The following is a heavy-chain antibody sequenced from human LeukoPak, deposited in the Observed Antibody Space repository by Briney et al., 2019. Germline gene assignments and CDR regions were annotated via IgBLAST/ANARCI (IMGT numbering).Heavy chain of an antibody. CDR3: AREEVLIWFGDLPDY. D-gene: IGHD3-10*01. J-gene: IGHJ4*02. V-gene: IGHV3-7*03. CDR1: GFTFSSYW. CDR2: IKQDGSEK. Sequence: GGSLRLSCAASGFTFSSYWMSWVRQAPGKGLEWVANIKQDGSEKYYVDSVKGRFTISRDNAKNSLYLQMNSLRAEDTAVYYCAREEVLIWFGDLPDYWGQGTLVTVSS.